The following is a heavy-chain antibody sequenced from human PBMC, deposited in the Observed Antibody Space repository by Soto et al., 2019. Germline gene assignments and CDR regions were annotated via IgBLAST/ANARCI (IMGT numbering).Heavy chain of an antibody. CDR2: ISGSGGST. Sequence: PGGSLRLSCAASGFTFSSYAMSWVRQAPGKGLEWVSAISGSGGSTYYADSVKGRFTISRDNSKNTLYLQMNSLRAEDTAVYYCAKGIKQWLVRFGMDVWCQGTTVTVSS. J-gene: IGHJ6*02. CDR1: GFTFSSYA. D-gene: IGHD6-19*01. V-gene: IGHV3-23*01. CDR3: AKGIKQWLVRFGMDV.